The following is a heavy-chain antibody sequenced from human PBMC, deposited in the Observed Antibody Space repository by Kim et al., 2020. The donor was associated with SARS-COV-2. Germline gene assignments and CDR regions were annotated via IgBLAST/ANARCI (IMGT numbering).Heavy chain of an antibody. V-gene: IGHV4-39*01. CDR3: AIGYCSSTSCWDSFDI. D-gene: IGHD2-2*01. J-gene: IGHJ3*02. CDR1: GGSISSSSYY. Sequence: SETLSLTCTVSGGSISSSSYYWGWIRQPPGKGLEWIGSIYYSGSTYYNPSLKSRVTISVDTSKNQFSLKLSSVTAADTAVYYCAIGYCSSTSCWDSFDIWGQGTMVTVSS. CDR2: IYYSGST.